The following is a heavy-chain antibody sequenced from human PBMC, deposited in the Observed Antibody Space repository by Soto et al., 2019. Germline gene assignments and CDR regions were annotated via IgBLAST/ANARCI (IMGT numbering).Heavy chain of an antibody. Sequence: EVPLEESGGALVQPGRSLRLSCAASGFTFDDYAMYWVRQVLGKGLEWVSSISWNSGHIGYADSVKGRFTTSRDNAMNSHYLQMNSLRPEDTALYFCVRSKVGYSYGTPFEYWGQGTLVTVSS. J-gene: IGHJ4*02. CDR3: VRSKVGYSYGTPFEY. CDR2: ISWNSGHI. V-gene: IGHV3-9*01. D-gene: IGHD5-18*01. CDR1: GFTFDDYA.